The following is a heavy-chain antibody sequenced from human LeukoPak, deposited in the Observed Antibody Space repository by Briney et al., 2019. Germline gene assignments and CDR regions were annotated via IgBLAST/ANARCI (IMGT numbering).Heavy chain of an antibody. Sequence: GGSLRLSCAASGFTVSSNYMSWVRQAPGKGLEWVSVIYSGGSTYCADSVKGRSTISRHNSKNTLYLQMNSLRAEDTAVYYCARVRYSSSLDYWGQGTLVTVSS. D-gene: IGHD6-6*01. CDR1: GFTVSSNY. J-gene: IGHJ4*02. CDR2: IYSGGST. CDR3: ARVRYSSSLDY. V-gene: IGHV3-53*04.